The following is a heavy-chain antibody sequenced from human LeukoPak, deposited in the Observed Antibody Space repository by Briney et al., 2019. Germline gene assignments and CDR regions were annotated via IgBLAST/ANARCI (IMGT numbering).Heavy chain of an antibody. CDR1: GFTFSSYA. D-gene: IGHD3-16*01. Sequence: GGSLTLSCAASGFTFSSYAMHWVRQAPGEGLEWVALTLYDGTNKYYVDSVKGRFTISRDNSKSTLFLQMNSLRADDTAVYYCARELWGSSFDYWGQGTLVTVST. CDR2: TLYDGTNK. V-gene: IGHV3-30-3*01. CDR3: ARELWGSSFDY. J-gene: IGHJ4*02.